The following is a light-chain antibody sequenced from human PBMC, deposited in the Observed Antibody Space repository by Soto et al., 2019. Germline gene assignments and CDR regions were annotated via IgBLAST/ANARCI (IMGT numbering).Light chain of an antibody. CDR1: QSVRSGY. Sequence: EIVLTQSPGTLSLSPGERATLSCRASQSVRSGYLAWYQQKPGQAPRLLIYGASSRATGTPDRFSGSGSGTDFTLTISRLEPEDFAVYYCQQYGNSRTFGQGTKVEIK. J-gene: IGKJ1*01. V-gene: IGKV3-20*01. CDR3: QQYGNSRT. CDR2: GAS.